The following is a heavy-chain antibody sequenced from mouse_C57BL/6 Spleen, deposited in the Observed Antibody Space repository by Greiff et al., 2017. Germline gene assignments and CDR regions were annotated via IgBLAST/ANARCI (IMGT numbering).Heavy chain of an antibody. CDR3: TCYYGNPYAMDY. Sequence: VQLQQSGAELVRPGASVTLSCKASGYTFTDYEMHWVKQTPVHGLEWIGAIDPETGGTAYNQTFKGKAILTADKSSSTAYMELRSLTSEDSAVYYCTCYYGNPYAMDYWGQGTSVTVSS. J-gene: IGHJ4*01. V-gene: IGHV1-15*01. CDR1: GYTFTDYE. D-gene: IGHD2-1*01. CDR2: IDPETGGT.